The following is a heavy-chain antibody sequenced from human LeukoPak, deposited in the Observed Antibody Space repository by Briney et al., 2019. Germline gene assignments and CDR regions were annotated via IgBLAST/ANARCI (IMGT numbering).Heavy chain of an antibody. CDR3: ARELLTYDFWSGYCY. CDR2: IYSGGST. V-gene: IGHV3-66*02. CDR1: GFTVSSNY. D-gene: IGHD3-3*01. J-gene: IGHJ4*02. Sequence: TGGSLRLSCAASGFTVSSNYMSWVRQAPGKGLEWVSVIYSGGSTYYADSVKGRFTISRDNSKNTLYLQMNSLRAEDTAVYYCARELLTYDFWSGYCYWGQGTLVTGSS.